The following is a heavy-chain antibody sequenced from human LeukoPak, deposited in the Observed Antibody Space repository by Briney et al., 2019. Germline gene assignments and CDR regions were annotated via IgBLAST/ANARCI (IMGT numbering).Heavy chain of an antibody. CDR2: INHSGST. J-gene: IGHJ5*02. Sequence: SETLSLTCAVYGGSFNGYYWSWLRQPPGKGLEWMGEINHSGSTNYNPSRKGRVTISVDTSKNQYSLKLSSVTAADTAVYYCARVAGGRYCSSTSCPQHLNWFDPWGQGTLVTVSS. D-gene: IGHD2-2*01. CDR3: ARVAGGRYCSSTSCPQHLNWFDP. CDR1: GGSFNGYY. V-gene: IGHV4-34*01.